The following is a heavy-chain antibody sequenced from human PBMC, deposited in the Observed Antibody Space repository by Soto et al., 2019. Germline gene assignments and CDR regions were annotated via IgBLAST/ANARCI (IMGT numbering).Heavy chain of an antibody. CDR3: TATHRIVVMTNLGDAFDI. D-gene: IGHD2-2*01. Sequence: EVQLVESGGGLVKPGGSLRLSCAASGFTFSNAWMSWVRQAPGKGLEWVGRIKSKADGETSVYAAPVKGRLSILRDDTKNMLYLQMDSLRTEDTAVSYCTATHRIVVMTNLGDAFDIWGQGTMVTVSS. CDR2: IKSKADGETS. V-gene: IGHV3-15*01. CDR1: GFTFSNAW. J-gene: IGHJ3*02.